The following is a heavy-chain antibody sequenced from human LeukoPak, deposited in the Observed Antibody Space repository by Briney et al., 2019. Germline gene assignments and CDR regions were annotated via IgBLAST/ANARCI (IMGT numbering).Heavy chain of an antibody. Sequence: ASVKVSCKASGYTFTGYYMHWVRQAPGQGLEWMGRINPNSGGTNYAQKFQGRATMTRDTSISTAYMELSRLRSDDTAVYYCARASYYYDSSGYYPLDYWGQGTLVTVSS. CDR2: INPNSGGT. D-gene: IGHD3-22*01. CDR3: ARASYYYDSSGYYPLDY. CDR1: GYTFTGYY. J-gene: IGHJ4*02. V-gene: IGHV1-2*06.